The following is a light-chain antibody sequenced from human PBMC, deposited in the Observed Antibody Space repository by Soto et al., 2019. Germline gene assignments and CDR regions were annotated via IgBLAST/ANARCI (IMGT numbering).Light chain of an antibody. CDR2: EVT. CDR1: SSDIGGYNY. V-gene: IGLV2-14*01. Sequence: QSVLTQPASVSGSPGQSITISCTGTSSDIGGYNYVSWYQQHPGKAPKLVISEVTNRPSGVSNRFSGSKSGDTASLTISGLQTEDEADYYCAAWDGSLKEYVFGTGTKVTVL. J-gene: IGLJ1*01. CDR3: AAWDGSLKEYV.